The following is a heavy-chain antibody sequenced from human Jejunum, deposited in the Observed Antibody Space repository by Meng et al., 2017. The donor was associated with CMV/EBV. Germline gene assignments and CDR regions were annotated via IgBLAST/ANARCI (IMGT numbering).Heavy chain of an antibody. V-gene: IGHV4-34*01. CDR2: VTHSGST. J-gene: IGHJ5*01. D-gene: IGHD3-9*01. CDR1: GGSFTPYY. Sequence: QVQLQQWGAGLLKPSGTLALSCAVSGGSFTPYYWTWIRKAPGKGTEWIGKVTHSGSTTYNPSLASRVSISVDKPKKQFSLTLNSVTAADTAVYYCAKGRANYFVSKHNYFDSWGQGTLVTVSS. CDR3: AKGRANYFVSKHNYFDS.